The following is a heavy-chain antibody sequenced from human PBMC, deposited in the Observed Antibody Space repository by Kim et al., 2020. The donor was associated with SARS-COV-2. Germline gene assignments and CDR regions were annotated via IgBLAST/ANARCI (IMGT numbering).Heavy chain of an antibody. D-gene: IGHD3-9*01. CDR2: ISDSGRS. CDR3: ARDDWLSPLYY. J-gene: IGHJ4*01. V-gene: IGHV4-30-4*01. CDR1: GGSIGSDNYY. Sequence: SETLSLTCTVSGGSIGSDNYYWTWIRQPPGKCLEWIGFISDSGRSHFNSSLKSRVSISIDTSNNQFSLQLSSATAADTAVYYCARDDWLSPLYYWGQGIQDTVTS.